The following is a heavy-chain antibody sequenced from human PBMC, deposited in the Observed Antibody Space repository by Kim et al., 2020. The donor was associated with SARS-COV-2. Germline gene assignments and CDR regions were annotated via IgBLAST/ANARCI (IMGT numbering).Heavy chain of an antibody. Sequence: SETLSLTCTVSGGSISSSSYYWGWIRQPPGKGLEWIGSIYYSGSTYYNPSLKSRVTISVDTSKNQFSLKLSSVTAADTAVYYCARHGMYYDILTGYYSWFAPGGQGTRVPVSS. CDR3: ARHGMYYDILTGYYSWFAP. D-gene: IGHD3-9*01. CDR1: GGSISSSSYY. V-gene: IGHV4-39*01. CDR2: IYYSGST. J-gene: IGHJ5*02.